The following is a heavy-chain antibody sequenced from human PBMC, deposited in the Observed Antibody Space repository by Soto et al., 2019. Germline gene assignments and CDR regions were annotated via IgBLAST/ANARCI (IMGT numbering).Heavy chain of an antibody. V-gene: IGHV1-8*01. CDR3: MVSADAFDI. J-gene: IGHJ3*02. CDR1: GYTFTSYD. D-gene: IGHD2-8*01. Sequence: ASVKVSCKASGYTFTSYDINWVRQATGQGLEWMGWMNPNSGNTGYAQKFQGQVTISADKSISTAYLQWSSLKASDTAMYYCMVSADAFDIWGQGTMVTVSS. CDR2: MNPNSGNT.